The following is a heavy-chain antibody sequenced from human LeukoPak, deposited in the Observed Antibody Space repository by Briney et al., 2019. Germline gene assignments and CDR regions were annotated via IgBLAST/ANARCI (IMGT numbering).Heavy chain of an antibody. Sequence: QPGGSLRLSCAASGFTFSSYGMHWVRQAPGKGLEWVAVISYDGSNKYYADSVKGRFTISRGNSKNTLYLQMNSLRAEDTAVYHCAKDQVLRYFDSHYYYGMDVWGQGTTVTVSS. D-gene: IGHD3-9*01. CDR1: GFTFSSYG. CDR3: AKDQVLRYFDSHYYYGMDV. CDR2: ISYDGSNK. J-gene: IGHJ6*02. V-gene: IGHV3-30*18.